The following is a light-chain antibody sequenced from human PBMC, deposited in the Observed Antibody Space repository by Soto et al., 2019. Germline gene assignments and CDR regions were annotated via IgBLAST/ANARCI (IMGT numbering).Light chain of an antibody. CDR1: SSNIGAGYD. CDR3: QSYDSSLGGSYV. J-gene: IGLJ1*01. CDR2: GNS. Sequence: QSVLTQPPSVSGAPGQRVTISCTGSSSNIGAGYDVHWYQQLPGTAPKLLIYGNSNRPSGVPDRFSGSKSGTSASLAITGLAADDEAYYSGQSYDSSLGGSYVFGTGTKLTVL. V-gene: IGLV1-40*01.